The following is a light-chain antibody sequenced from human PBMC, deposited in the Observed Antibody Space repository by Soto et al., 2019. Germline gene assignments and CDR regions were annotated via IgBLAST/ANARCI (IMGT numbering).Light chain of an antibody. Sequence: QSALTQPASVSGSHGQSITISCTGTSSDVGSYHLVSWYQQHPGKAPKLMIYEGSKRPSGVSNRFSGSKSGNTASLTISGLQAEDEAYYDCCSYAGSSTPYVFGTGTKLTVL. CDR1: SSDVGSYHL. J-gene: IGLJ1*01. V-gene: IGLV2-23*01. CDR3: CSYAGSSTPYV. CDR2: EGS.